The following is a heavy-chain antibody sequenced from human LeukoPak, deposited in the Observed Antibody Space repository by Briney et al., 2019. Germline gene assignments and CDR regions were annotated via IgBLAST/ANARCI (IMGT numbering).Heavy chain of an antibody. CDR1: GYIFTNYA. Sequence: ASVKVSCKASGYIFTNYAIHWVRQAPGQGLEWMGWINTNTGNPTYAQGFTGRFVFSLDTSVSTAYLQISSLKAEDTAVYYCARVIWGADPRIAAAGTGWFDPWGQGTLVTVSS. J-gene: IGHJ5*02. V-gene: IGHV7-4-1*02. CDR2: INTNTGNP. D-gene: IGHD6-13*01. CDR3: ARVIWGADPRIAAAGTGWFDP.